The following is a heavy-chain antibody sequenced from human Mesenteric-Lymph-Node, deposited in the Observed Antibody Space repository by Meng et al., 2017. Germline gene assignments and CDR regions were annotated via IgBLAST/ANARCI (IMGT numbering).Heavy chain of an antibody. CDR2: INNSERT. CDR3: ARVGQWLPIDY. J-gene: IGHJ4*02. CDR1: RVSISTSNW. Sequence: HVSGHLLAMPSGTRSLTCAVYRVSISTSNWCSWGRHPPGKGLDWIGDINNSERTNYNPSLKSRVTISVDKSKNQFSLNLSSVTAADTAVYYCARVGQWLPIDYWGQGTLVTVSS. V-gene: IGHV4-4*02. D-gene: IGHD6-19*01.